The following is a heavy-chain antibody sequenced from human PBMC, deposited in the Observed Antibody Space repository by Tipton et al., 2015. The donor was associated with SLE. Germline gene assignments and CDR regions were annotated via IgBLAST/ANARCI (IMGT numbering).Heavy chain of an antibody. CDR3: ARAASSVWHFDY. D-gene: IGHD6-19*01. CDR2: INPNSGGT. V-gene: IGHV1-2*06. Sequence: QSGPEVKKPGASVKVSCKASGYTFTGYYMHWVRQAPGQGLEWMGRINPNSGGTNYAQKFQGRVTMTRDTSISTAYMELRSLRSDDTAVYYCARAASSVWHFDYWGQGTLVTVAP. CDR1: GYTFTGYY. J-gene: IGHJ4*02.